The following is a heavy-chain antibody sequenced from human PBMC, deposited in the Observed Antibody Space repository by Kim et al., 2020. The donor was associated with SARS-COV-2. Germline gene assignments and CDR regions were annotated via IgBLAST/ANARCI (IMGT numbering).Heavy chain of an antibody. V-gene: IGHV3-48*02. CDR3: ARDQVPVYLFDY. CDR2: IDNDSGTK. CDR1: GFSFSRYS. J-gene: IGHJ4*02. Sequence: GGSLRLSCAASGFSFSRYSMNWVRQAPGKGLEWVSYIDNDSGTKYYADSVRGRFTISRDNAKNSLYLQMNSLRDEDTAVYYCARDQVPVYLFDYWGQGTLVTVSS. D-gene: IGHD3-10*01.